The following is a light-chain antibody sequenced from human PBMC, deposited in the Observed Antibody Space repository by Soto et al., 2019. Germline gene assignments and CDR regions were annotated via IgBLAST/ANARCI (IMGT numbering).Light chain of an antibody. V-gene: IGKV1-16*02. CDR1: QGIRNY. CDR2: AAS. J-gene: IGKJ4*01. CDR3: QKYNSSTPLA. Sequence: DIQMTQSPSSLSASVGDRVTITCRASQGIRNYLAWFQQKPGKAPKSLIYAASSLQRGVPSKFSDSACETDFTRTFSSLKTEAFATFVSQKYNSSTPLAFGGGTKLEIK.